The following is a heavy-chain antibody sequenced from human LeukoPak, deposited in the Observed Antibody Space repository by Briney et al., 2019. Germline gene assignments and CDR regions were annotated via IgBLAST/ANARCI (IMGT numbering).Heavy chain of an antibody. J-gene: IGHJ4*02. D-gene: IGHD2-2*01. CDR1: GYTFTGYF. CDR3: ASSIVYCSSTSCYFN. Sequence: ASVKVSCKASGYTFTGYFMHWVLQAPGQGLEWLGWSKPNSGGTNYAQKFHGRATMTRDTSISTAYLELTKLRSDDTAVYFCASSIVYCSSTSCYFNWGQGTLVTVSS. V-gene: IGHV1-2*02. CDR2: SKPNSGGT.